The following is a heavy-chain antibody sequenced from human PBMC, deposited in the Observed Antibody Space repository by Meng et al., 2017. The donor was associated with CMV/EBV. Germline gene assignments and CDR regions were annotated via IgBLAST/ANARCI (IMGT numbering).Heavy chain of an antibody. V-gene: IGHV1-18*01. CDR1: GYTFTSYG. D-gene: IGHD3-3*01. Sequence: ASVKVSCKASGYTFTSYGISWVRQAPGQGLEWMGWISAYSGNTNYAQKLQGRVTMTTDTSTSTTYMELRSLRSDDTAVYYCARGTSYDFWSGYPPSSLDYWGQGTLVTVSS. CDR3: ARGTSYDFWSGYPPSSLDY. CDR2: ISAYSGNT. J-gene: IGHJ4*02.